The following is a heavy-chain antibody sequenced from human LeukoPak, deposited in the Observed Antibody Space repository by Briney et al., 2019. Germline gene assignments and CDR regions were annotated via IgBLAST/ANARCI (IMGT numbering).Heavy chain of an antibody. CDR3: AKEHSGGYPDY. CDR1: GFTFSGSA. D-gene: IGHD3-22*01. Sequence: GGSLRLSCAASGFTFSGSAMHWVRQASGKGLEWVGRIRSKANSYATAYAASVKGRFTISRDDSKNTAYLQMNSLKTEDTAVYYCAKEHSGGYPDYWGQGTLVTASS. V-gene: IGHV3-73*01. J-gene: IGHJ4*02. CDR2: IRSKANSYAT.